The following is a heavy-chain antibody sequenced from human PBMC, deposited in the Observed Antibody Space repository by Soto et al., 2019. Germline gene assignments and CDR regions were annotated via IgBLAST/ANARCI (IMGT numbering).Heavy chain of an antibody. J-gene: IGHJ6*02. Sequence: QVQLVESGGGVVQPGRSLRLSCAASGFTFSSYGMHWVRQAPGKGLEWVAVIWYDGSNKYYADSVKGRFTISRDNSKNTLYLQMNSLGAYDTAVYYCASLLGRPGYSSSWYGMDVWGQGTTVTVSS. D-gene: IGHD6-13*01. V-gene: IGHV3-33*01. CDR2: IWYDGSNK. CDR1: GFTFSSYG. CDR3: ASLLGRPGYSSSWYGMDV.